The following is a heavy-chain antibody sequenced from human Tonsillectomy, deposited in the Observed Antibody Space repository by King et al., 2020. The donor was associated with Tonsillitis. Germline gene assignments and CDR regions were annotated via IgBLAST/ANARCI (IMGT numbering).Heavy chain of an antibody. CDR3: ARGGYYDSNNWFDP. Sequence: VQLVESGGGVVQPGRSLRLSCAASGFTFSSYGMHWVRQAPGKGLEWVAVIWYDGSNKYYADSVKGRFTTSRDNSKNTLYLQMNSLRAEDTAVYYCARGGYYDSNNWFDPWGQGPLVTVSS. CDR2: IWYDGSNK. D-gene: IGHD3-22*01. CDR1: GFTFSSYG. V-gene: IGHV3-33*08. J-gene: IGHJ5*02.